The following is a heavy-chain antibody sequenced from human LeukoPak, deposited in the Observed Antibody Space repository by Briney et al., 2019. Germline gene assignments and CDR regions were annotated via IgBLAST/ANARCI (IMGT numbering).Heavy chain of an antibody. Sequence: GGSLRLSCAASGFTFSSYAMSWVRQAPRKGREWVSAISGSGGSTYYADSVKGRFTISRDNSKNTLYLQMNSLRAEDTAVYYCARGGHGRREHSGYSRSASTDWGQGTLVTVSA. CDR1: GFTFSSYA. D-gene: IGHD3-22*01. CDR3: ARGGHGRREHSGYSRSASTD. V-gene: IGHV3-23*01. CDR2: ISGSGGST. J-gene: IGHJ4*02.